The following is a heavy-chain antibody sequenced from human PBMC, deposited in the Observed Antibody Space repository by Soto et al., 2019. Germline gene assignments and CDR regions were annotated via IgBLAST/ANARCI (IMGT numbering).Heavy chain of an antibody. CDR3: AADGNIAALGSGYYYYGMDV. J-gene: IGHJ6*02. CDR2: IVVGSGNT. CDR1: GFTFTSSA. V-gene: IGHV1-58*01. Sequence: QMQLVQSGPEVKKPGTSVKVSCKASGFTFTSSAVQWVRQARGQRLEWIGWIVVGSGNTNYAQKFQERVTITRDMSTSTAYMELSSLRSEDTAVYYCAADGNIAALGSGYYYYGMDVWGQGTTVTVSS. D-gene: IGHD6-6*01.